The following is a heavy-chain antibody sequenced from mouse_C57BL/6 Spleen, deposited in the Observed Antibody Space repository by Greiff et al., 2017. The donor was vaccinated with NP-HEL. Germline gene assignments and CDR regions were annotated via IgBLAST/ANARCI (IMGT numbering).Heavy chain of an antibody. CDR3: VRGGTVSSPYAMDY. Sequence: EVQLVESGGGLVQPKGSLKLSCAASGFTFNTYAMHWVRQAPGKGLEWVARIRSKSSNYATYYADSVKDRFTISRDDSQSMLYLQMNNLKTEDTAMYYCVRGGTVSSPYAMDYWGQGTSVTVSS. CDR1: GFTFNTYA. V-gene: IGHV10-3*01. D-gene: IGHD3-2*02. CDR2: IRSKSSNYAT. J-gene: IGHJ4*01.